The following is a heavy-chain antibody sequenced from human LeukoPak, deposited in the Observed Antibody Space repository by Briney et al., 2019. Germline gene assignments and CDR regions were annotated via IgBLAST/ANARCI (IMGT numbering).Heavy chain of an antibody. V-gene: IGHV4-30-2*01. D-gene: IGHD1-1*01. CDR1: GGSISSGDYS. CDR3: ARVGSDWNDVRYNWFDP. CDR2: IFQSGST. Sequence: SEALSLTCAVSGGSISSGDYSWSWIRQPPGKGLEWIGYIFQSGSTYYNPSLKSRVTISVDRSKNQFSLKLSSVTAADTAVYYCARVGSDWNDVRYNWFDPWGQGTLVTVSS. J-gene: IGHJ5*02.